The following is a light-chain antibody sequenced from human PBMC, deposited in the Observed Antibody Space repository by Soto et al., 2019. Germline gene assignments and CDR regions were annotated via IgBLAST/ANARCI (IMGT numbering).Light chain of an antibody. Sequence: EIVMTQSPATLSVSPGERATLSCRASQSVSSNLAWYQQKPGQAPRLLIYGASTRATGIPARFSGSGSGTEFTLTISSLQSEDFAVYYCQQYNNWPLQGFGQGTKLEIK. CDR2: GAS. V-gene: IGKV3D-15*01. CDR1: QSVSSN. J-gene: IGKJ2*03. CDR3: QQYNNWPLQG.